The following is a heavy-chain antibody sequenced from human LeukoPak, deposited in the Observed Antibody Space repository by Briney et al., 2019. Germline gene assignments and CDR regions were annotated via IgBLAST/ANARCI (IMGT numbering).Heavy chain of an antibody. CDR1: GITFSSYS. CDR3: ARYMTDYSSWGDYYYYYMDV. CDR2: ISSFSGTI. Sequence: PGGSLRLSCVASGITFSSYSMNWVRQAPGKGLEWVSYISSFSGTINYADSVKGRFTISRDNAKNSLYLQMNSLRAEDTAVYYCARYMTDYSSWGDYYYYYMDVWGKGTTVTVSS. D-gene: IGHD6-6*01. V-gene: IGHV3-48*01. J-gene: IGHJ6*03.